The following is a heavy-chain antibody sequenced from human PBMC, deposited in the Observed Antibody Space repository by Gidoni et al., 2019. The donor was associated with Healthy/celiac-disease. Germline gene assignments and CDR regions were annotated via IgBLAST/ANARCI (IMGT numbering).Heavy chain of an antibody. CDR3: ARDPVAGTFRFRQRFDY. CDR1: GGSFSGYY. V-gene: IGHV4-34*01. D-gene: IGHD6-19*01. J-gene: IGHJ4*02. CDR2: INHSGST. Sequence: QVQLQQWGAGLLKPSETLSLTCAVYGGSFSGYYWSWIRQPPGKGLEWIGEINHSGSTNYNPSLKSRVTISVDTSKNQFSLKLSSVTAADTAVYYCARDPVAGTFRFRQRFDYWGQGTLVTVSS.